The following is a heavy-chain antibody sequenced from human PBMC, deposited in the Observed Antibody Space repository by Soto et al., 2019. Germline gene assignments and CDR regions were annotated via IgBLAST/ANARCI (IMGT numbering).Heavy chain of an antibody. J-gene: IGHJ5*02. CDR2: IYYSGST. CDR3: ARVIAAAGTLWFDP. D-gene: IGHD6-13*01. CDR1: GGSISSYY. Sequence: SETLSLTCTVSGGSISSYYWSWIRQPPGKGLEWIGYIYYSGSTNYNPSLESRVTISVDTSKNQFSLKLSSVTAADTAVYYCARVIAAAGTLWFDPWGQGTLVTVSS. V-gene: IGHV4-59*01.